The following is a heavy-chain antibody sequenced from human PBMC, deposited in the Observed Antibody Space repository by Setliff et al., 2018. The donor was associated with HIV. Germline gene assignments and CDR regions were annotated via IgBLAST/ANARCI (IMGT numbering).Heavy chain of an antibody. CDR3: ARDLGIVIPFDY. V-gene: IGHV1-2*06. Sequence: ASVKVSCKASGYSFSGYYMSWIRQAPGQALEWMGRINPNNGATEYAQKFQGRATMTSDSLTSTAHMELTRLRSDDTAVYYCARDLGIVIPFDYWGQGTLVTVSS. D-gene: IGHD3-16*01. CDR2: INPNNGAT. J-gene: IGHJ4*02. CDR1: GYSFSGYY.